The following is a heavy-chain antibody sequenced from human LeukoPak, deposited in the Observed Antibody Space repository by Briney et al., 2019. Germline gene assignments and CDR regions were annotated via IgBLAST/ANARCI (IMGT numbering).Heavy chain of an antibody. CDR1: GFTFSSYG. V-gene: IGHV3-30*18. CDR3: AKVGEMNYYYYYYMDV. D-gene: IGHD5-24*01. Sequence: GGSLRLSCAASGFTFSSYGMHWVRQAPGKGLEWVAVISYDGSNKYYADSVKGRFTISRDNSKNTLYLQMNSLRAEDTAVYYCAKVGEMNYYYYYYMDVWGKGTTVTVSS. CDR2: ISYDGSNK. J-gene: IGHJ6*03.